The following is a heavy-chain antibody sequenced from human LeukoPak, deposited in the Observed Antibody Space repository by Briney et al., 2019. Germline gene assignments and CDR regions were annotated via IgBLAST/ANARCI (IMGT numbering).Heavy chain of an antibody. V-gene: IGHV1-8*01. CDR1: GYTFTSYD. Sequence: RASVKVSCKASGYTFTSYDINWVRQATGQGLEWMGWMNPNSGNTGYAQKFQGRVTMTRNTSISTAYMELSSLRSEDTAVYYCARGEKLLWCGELPNWFDPWGQGTLVTVSS. J-gene: IGHJ5*02. D-gene: IGHD3-10*01. CDR2: MNPNSGNT. CDR3: ARGEKLLWCGELPNWFDP.